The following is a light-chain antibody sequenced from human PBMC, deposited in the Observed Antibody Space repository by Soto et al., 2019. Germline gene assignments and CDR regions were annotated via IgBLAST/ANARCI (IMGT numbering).Light chain of an antibody. Sequence: EIVLTQSPATLSVSPGESATLSCRASQSVSSNLAWYQQKLGQAPRLLIYDASRRATGIPDRFSGSGSGTDFTLTISRLEPEDFVVYYCQQYGRSPTFGQGTKVDI. CDR1: QSVSSN. J-gene: IGKJ1*01. CDR2: DAS. V-gene: IGKV3-20*01. CDR3: QQYGRSPT.